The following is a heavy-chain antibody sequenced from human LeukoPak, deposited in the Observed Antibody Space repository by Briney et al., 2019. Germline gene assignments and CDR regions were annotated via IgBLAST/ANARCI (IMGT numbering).Heavy chain of an antibody. CDR1: GYTFTSYG. Sequence: GASVKVSCKASGYTFTSYGISWVRQAPGQGLERMGWISAYNGNTNYAQKLQGRVTMTTDTSTSTAYMELRSLRSDDTAVYYCAGDIKTTNPVGYWGQGTLVTVSS. CDR3: AGDIKTTNPVGY. V-gene: IGHV1-18*01. D-gene: IGHD4-17*01. J-gene: IGHJ4*02. CDR2: ISAYNGNT.